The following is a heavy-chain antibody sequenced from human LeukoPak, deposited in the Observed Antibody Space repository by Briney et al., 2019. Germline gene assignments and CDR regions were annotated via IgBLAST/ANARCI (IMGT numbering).Heavy chain of an antibody. V-gene: IGHV3-74*01. CDR2: ICPDGTVT. Sequence: PGGSLGLSGAASGFTFSNYCRHWAGKIPGKGLVWVSRICPDGTVTNYADSVKGRFTISRDNAKNMVFLQMNSLRADDTAVYYCVRDFRSADYWGQGILVTVSS. CDR1: GFTFSNYC. CDR3: VRDFRSADY. J-gene: IGHJ4*02.